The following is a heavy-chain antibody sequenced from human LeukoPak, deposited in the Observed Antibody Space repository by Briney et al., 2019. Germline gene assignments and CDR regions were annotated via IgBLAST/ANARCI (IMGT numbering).Heavy chain of an antibody. CDR2: IKQDGIEK. Sequence: GGSLRLSCAASGFTLSNHWVIWVRHAPGKGLECVANIKQDGIEKYYLDSVKGRFTISRDNAKNSVYLQMNSLRVEDTAVYYCARDVAYWGQGTLVTASS. J-gene: IGHJ4*02. V-gene: IGHV3-7*01. CDR1: GFTLSNHW. CDR3: ARDVAY.